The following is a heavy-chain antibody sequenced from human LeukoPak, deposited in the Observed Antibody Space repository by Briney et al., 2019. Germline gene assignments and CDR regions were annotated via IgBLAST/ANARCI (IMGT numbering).Heavy chain of an antibody. J-gene: IGHJ3*02. V-gene: IGHV4-61*02. D-gene: IGHD5-24*01. Sequence: PSETLSLTCTVSGGSTSSGSYYWSWIRQPAGKGLEWIGRIYTSGSTNYNPSLKSRVTISVDTSKNQFSLKLSSVTAADTAVYYCARETRWLQNNDAFDIWGQGTMVTVSS. CDR1: GGSTSSGSYY. CDR3: ARETRWLQNNDAFDI. CDR2: IYTSGST.